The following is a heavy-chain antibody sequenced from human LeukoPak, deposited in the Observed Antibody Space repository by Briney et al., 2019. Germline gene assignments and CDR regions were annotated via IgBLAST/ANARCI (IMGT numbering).Heavy chain of an antibody. D-gene: IGHD5-12*01. V-gene: IGHV1-18*01. CDR3: ARDRVDIAATTQRGDY. J-gene: IGHJ4*02. Sequence: ASVKVSCKASGYTFTSYGISWVRQAPGQGLEWMGWISAYNGNTNYAQKLQGRVTMTTDTSTSTAYMELRSLRSDDTAVYYCARDRVDIAATTQRGDYWGQGTLVTVSS. CDR2: ISAYNGNT. CDR1: GYTFTSYG.